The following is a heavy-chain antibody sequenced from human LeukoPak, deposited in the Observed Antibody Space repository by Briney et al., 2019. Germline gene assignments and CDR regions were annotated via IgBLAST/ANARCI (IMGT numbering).Heavy chain of an antibody. CDR3: ARAPNYYDSSGSRLYYFDY. J-gene: IGHJ4*02. D-gene: IGHD3-22*01. CDR1: GFTFSSYG. Sequence: QPGGSLRLSCAASGFTFSSYGMYWVRQAPGKGLEWVAFIRYDGSNKYYADSVKGRFTISRDNSKNTLYLQMNSLRAEDTAVYYCARAPNYYDSSGSRLYYFDYWGQGTLVTVSS. CDR2: IRYDGSNK. V-gene: IGHV3-30*02.